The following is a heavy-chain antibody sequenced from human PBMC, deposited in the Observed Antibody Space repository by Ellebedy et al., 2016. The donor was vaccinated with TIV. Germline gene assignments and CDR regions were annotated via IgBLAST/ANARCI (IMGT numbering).Heavy chain of an antibody. Sequence: PGGSLRLSCTASAFTFSAYGMHWVRQAPGKGLEWVAVISHDGSKTYYADSVQGRFTISRDNSNNTLYLQMTSLRTKDTAVYYCAKERHPRHPRWMGPTYFDYWGQGTLVAVSS. J-gene: IGHJ4*02. V-gene: IGHV3-30*18. D-gene: IGHD4-23*01. CDR1: AFTFSAYG. CDR2: ISHDGSKT. CDR3: AKERHPRHPRWMGPTYFDY.